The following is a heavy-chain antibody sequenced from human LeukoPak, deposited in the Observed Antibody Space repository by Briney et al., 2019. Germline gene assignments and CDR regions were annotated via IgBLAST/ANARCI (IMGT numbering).Heavy chain of an antibody. CDR3: ARDIVVRGVITRYFDY. Sequence: ASVKVSCKTSGYTFSTYTMHWVRQAPGQRLEWMGWINAGNGDTKYSQKFQGRVTITADESTSTAYMELSSLRSEDTAVYYCARDIVVRGVITRYFDYWGQGTLVTVSS. CDR1: GYTFSTYT. D-gene: IGHD3-10*01. CDR2: INAGNGDT. J-gene: IGHJ4*02. V-gene: IGHV1-3*01.